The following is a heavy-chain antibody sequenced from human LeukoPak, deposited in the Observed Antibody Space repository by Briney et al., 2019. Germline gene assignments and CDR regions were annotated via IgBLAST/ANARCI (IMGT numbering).Heavy chain of an antibody. D-gene: IGHD1-26*01. V-gene: IGHV4-59*12. Sequence: SETLSLTCTVSGGSISSYYWSWIRQPPGKGLEWIGYIYYSGSTNYNPSLKSRVTISVDTSKNQFSLKLSSVTAADTAVYYCAREASLGGNQYPYWGQGTLVTVSS. CDR3: AREASLGGNQYPY. CDR1: GGSISSYY. J-gene: IGHJ4*02. CDR2: IYYSGST.